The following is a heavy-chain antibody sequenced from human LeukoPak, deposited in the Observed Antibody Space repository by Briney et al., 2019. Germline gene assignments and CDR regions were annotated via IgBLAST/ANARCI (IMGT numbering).Heavy chain of an antibody. CDR3: ARDTSVVVTAGGGY. V-gene: IGHV1-18*01. J-gene: IGHJ4*02. Sequence: GASVKVSCKASGYTFTSYGISWVRQAPGQGLEWMGWISAYNGNTNYAQKLQGRVAMTTDTSTSTAYMELRSLRPDDTAVYYCARDTSVVVTAGGGYWGQGTLVTVSS. CDR1: GYTFTSYG. CDR2: ISAYNGNT. D-gene: IGHD2-21*02.